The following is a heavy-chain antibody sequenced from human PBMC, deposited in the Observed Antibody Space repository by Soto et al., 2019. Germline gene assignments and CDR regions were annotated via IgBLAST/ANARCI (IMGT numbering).Heavy chain of an antibody. Sequence: GGSLRLSCAASGFTFSSYALHWVRQAPGKGLEWVAVISYDGSNKYYADSVKGRFTISRDNSKNTLYLQMNSLRAEDTAVYYCARDRGYSYGCPDYWGQGTLVTVSS. CDR1: GFTFSSYA. V-gene: IGHV3-30-3*01. J-gene: IGHJ4*02. CDR3: ARDRGYSYGCPDY. D-gene: IGHD5-18*01. CDR2: ISYDGSNK.